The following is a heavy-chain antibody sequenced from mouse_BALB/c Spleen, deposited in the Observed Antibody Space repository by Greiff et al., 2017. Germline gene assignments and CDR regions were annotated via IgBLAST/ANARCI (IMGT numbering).Heavy chain of an antibody. Sequence: VQLQQSGAELVRPGTSVKVSCKASGYAFTNYLIEWVTQRPGQGLEWIGVINPGSGGTNYNEKFKGKATLTADKSSSTAYMQLSSLTSDDSAVYFCARGDYYGSSRSYWYFDVWGAGTTVTVSS. J-gene: IGHJ1*01. D-gene: IGHD1-1*01. CDR3: ARGDYYGSSRSYWYFDV. CDR1: GYAFTNYL. CDR2: INPGSGGT. V-gene: IGHV1-54*01.